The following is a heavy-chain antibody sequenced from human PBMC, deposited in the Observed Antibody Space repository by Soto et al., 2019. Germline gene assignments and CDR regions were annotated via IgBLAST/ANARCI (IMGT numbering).Heavy chain of an antibody. CDR2: IYNDGTYS. Sequence: GGSLRLSCAASGFIFKMYWMHWVRQSPGKGLVWISRIYNDGTYSDYADSVRGRFTISRDNVNDTRYLQMNKLRAEDSGLYYCTRGPRPISTGTGAYWGQGTQVTVSS. V-gene: IGHV3-74*01. CDR3: TRGPRPISTGTGAY. J-gene: IGHJ4*02. CDR1: GFIFKMYW. D-gene: IGHD3-10*01.